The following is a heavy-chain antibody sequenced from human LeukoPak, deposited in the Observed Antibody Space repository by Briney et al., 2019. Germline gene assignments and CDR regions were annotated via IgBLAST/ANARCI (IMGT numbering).Heavy chain of an antibody. J-gene: IGHJ3*01. CDR1: GGSMGSSDFL. CDR2: IYYSGST. Sequence: SETLSLTCTVSGGSMGSSDFLWGWIRQPPGRGLESIGTIYYSGSTYYNASLKSRVTVSVDTSKNQFSLKLSSVTAADTAVYYCATVRKGYYYDSSGYRDWGQGTMVTVSS. CDR3: ATVRKGYYYDSSGYRD. V-gene: IGHV4-39*07. D-gene: IGHD3-22*01.